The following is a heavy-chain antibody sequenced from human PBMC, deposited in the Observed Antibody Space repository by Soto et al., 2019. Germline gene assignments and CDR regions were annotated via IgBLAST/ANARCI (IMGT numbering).Heavy chain of an antibody. V-gene: IGHV3-13*05. J-gene: IGHJ6*02. Sequence: EVQLVESGGGLVQPGGSLRLSCEASGFTFRNYDMHWVRQGTGKGLECVSGISAAGDPDYADSVEGRFTISRENAQNSFFLQMNSLRVGDTAVYYCARTDRDFYGLDVWGQGTTVIVSS. CDR2: ISAAGDP. CDR3: ARTDRDFYGLDV. CDR1: GFTFRNYD.